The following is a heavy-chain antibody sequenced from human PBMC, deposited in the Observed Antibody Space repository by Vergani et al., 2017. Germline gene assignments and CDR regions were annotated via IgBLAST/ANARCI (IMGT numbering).Heavy chain of an antibody. J-gene: IGHJ6*03. D-gene: IGHD6-6*01. V-gene: IGHV1-18*01. CDR2: ISGYDGKK. CDR1: GYSFNSYG. CDR3: ARGGSIAAPSYLYYFYMDV. Sequence: QVQLVQSGAEMKKPGASVNVSCKTSGYSFNSYGINWVRQAPGQGLEWLGWISGYDGKKKYVEKLQGRITVTIYTSTNSAYMELRGLRSDDTAVYYCARGGSIAAPSYLYYFYMDVWGKGTSVTVSS.